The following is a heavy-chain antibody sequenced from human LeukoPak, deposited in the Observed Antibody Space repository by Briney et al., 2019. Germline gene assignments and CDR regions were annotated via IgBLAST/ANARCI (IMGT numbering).Heavy chain of an antibody. Sequence: GGSLRLSCAASGFIFSDYYMNWIRQAPGKGLEWVSYISSGASTTRYADSVKGRFTISRDNFQNTLFLQLNNLRVDDTAVYYCAKVNYYHPYFWGQGTLVTVSS. D-gene: IGHD3-22*01. CDR1: GFIFSDYY. V-gene: IGHV3-11*01. CDR2: ISSGASTT. CDR3: AKVNYYHPYF. J-gene: IGHJ4*02.